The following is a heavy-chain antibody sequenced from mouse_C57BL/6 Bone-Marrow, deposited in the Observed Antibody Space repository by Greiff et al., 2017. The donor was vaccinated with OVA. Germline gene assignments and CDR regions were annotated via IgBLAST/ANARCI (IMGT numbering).Heavy chain of an antibody. D-gene: IGHD1-1*01. CDR3: ARSNYYGSSQYYFDY. CDR2: IHPNSGST. CDR1: GYTFTSYW. Sequence: QVQLQQPGAELVKPGASVKLSCKASGYTFTSYWMHWVKQRPGRGLEWIGLIHPNSGSTNYNEKFKSKATLTVDNSSSTAYMQLSSLTSEDSAVYYCARSNYYGSSQYYFDYWGQGTTLTVSS. J-gene: IGHJ2*01. V-gene: IGHV1-64*01.